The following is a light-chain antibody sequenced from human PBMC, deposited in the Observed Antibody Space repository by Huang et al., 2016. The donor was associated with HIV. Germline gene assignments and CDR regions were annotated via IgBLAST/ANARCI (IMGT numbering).Light chain of an antibody. J-gene: IGKJ4*01. CDR3: HQYNNWLLS. V-gene: IGKV3-15*01. CDR2: GSS. Sequence: IVMTQSPATLSVSPGERVTLSCRANRSVSTNLAWYQQRHGQAPRRLSYGSSIRAPGIPARFSGSGSGTDFSLTISSLQSEDFALYYCHQYNNWLLSFGGGTRVDI. CDR1: RSVSTN.